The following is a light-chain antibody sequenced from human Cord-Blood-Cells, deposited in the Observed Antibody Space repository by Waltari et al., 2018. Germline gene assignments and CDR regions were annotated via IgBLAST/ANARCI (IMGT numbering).Light chain of an antibody. CDR3: SSYTSSSVV. Sequence: QSALPQPASVSGSPGPSIPIPCTGTTRAVGGYNSCSWYQQHPGKAPKLMIYDVSNRPSGVSNRFSGSKSGNTASLTISGLQAEDEADYYCSSYTSSSVVFGGGTKLTVL. V-gene: IGLV2-14*01. CDR1: TRAVGGYNS. CDR2: DVS. J-gene: IGLJ2*01.